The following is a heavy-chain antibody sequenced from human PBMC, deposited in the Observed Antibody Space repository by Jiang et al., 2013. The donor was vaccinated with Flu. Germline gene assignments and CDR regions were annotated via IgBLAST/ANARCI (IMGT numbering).Heavy chain of an antibody. D-gene: IGHD3-9*01. CDR3: VRLVTGYPNWFGP. CDR1: HGSINTPASR. CDR2: IYYSGDT. V-gene: IGHV4-39*01. Sequence: GPGLVKPSETLSLTCTVSHGSINTPASRWGWIRQPPGKGLEWVGNIYYSGDTHYTPSLESRVTISIDTSRNQFSLQLRSMTAADTAMYYCVRLVTGYPNWFGPWGPGTLVTVSS. J-gene: IGHJ5*02.